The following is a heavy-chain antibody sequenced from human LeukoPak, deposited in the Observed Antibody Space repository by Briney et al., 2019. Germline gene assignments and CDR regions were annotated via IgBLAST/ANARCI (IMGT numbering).Heavy chain of an antibody. CDR2: IGISSNKI. J-gene: IGHJ4*02. CDR3: ARDSPVPAATQGYFDY. Sequence: GGSLRLSCAASGFTLRSYTMNWVRQAPGKGLEWVSSIGISSNKIYYADSVKGRFIISRDNAKNSVYLQMNSLRAEDTAVYYCARDSPVPAATQGYFDYWGQGTLVTVSS. V-gene: IGHV3-21*01. CDR1: GFTLRSYT. D-gene: IGHD2-2*01.